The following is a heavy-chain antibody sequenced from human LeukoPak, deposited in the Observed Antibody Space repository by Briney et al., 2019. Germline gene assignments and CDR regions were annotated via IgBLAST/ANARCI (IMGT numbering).Heavy chain of an antibody. D-gene: IGHD6-13*01. CDR1: GGSIIDYY. CDR2: IYTSGST. V-gene: IGHV4-4*07. J-gene: IGHJ5*02. Sequence: SETLSLTCTVSGGSIIDYYWSWIRQSAGKGLEWIGRIYTSGSTNYNPPLKSRVTISVDTSKNQFSLKLSSVTAADTAVYYCARGYSSSWYFNWFDPWGQGTLVTVSS. CDR3: ARGYSSSWYFNWFDP.